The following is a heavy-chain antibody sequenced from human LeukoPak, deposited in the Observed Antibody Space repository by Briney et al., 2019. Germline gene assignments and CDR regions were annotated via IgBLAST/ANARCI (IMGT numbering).Heavy chain of an antibody. CDR2: ISGNGSNT. J-gene: IGHJ4*02. V-gene: IGHV3-23*01. CDR1: GFTFSSCA. Sequence: GGSLRLSCAASGFTFSSCAMSWVRQAPGKGLEWVSTISGNGSNTYYADSVKGRFTISRDNSRDALYLQMHSLRADDTAVYFCAKTPRGYTYVPDYWGQGTLVTVSS. CDR3: AKTPRGYTYVPDY. D-gene: IGHD5-18*01.